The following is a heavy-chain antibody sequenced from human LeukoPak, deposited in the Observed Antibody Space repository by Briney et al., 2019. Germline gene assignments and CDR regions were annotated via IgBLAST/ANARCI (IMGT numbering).Heavy chain of an antibody. V-gene: IGHV3-48*03. CDR2: VGGSDTTT. CDR3: TTLGYHLDS. J-gene: IGHJ4*02. CDR1: GFAFSAYE. D-gene: IGHD3-22*01. Sequence: GGSLRLSCAASGFAFSAYEMNWVRQAPGKGLEWVSYVGGSDTTTYYADSVKGRFTISRDNARNSLYLQMNSLRAEDTALYYCTTLGYHLDSWGQGTLVTVSS.